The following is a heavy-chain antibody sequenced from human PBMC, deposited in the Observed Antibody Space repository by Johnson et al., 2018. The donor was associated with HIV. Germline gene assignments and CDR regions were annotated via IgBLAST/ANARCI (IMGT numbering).Heavy chain of an antibody. V-gene: IGHV3-74*02. Sequence: VQLVESGGGLVKPGGSLRLSCAAPGLTFSDYYMTWVRQAPGKGLVWVSRINSDGSSTSYADSVKGRFTISRDNAKNTLYLQMNSLRAEDTAVYYCARGGGWATDAFDIWGQGTMVTVSS. CDR3: ARGGGWATDAFDI. CDR2: INSDGSST. CDR1: GLTFSDYY. D-gene: IGHD5-12*01. J-gene: IGHJ3*02.